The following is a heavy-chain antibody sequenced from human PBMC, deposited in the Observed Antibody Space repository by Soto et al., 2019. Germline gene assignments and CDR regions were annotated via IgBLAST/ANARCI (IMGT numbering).Heavy chain of an antibody. CDR2: MDPDSGKT. CDR3: AIQHDDYWGGFHLFDP. Sequence: QVQLVQSGAEVKKPGASVKVSCKASGYTFTSHKINWVRQATGQGLEWMGWMDPDSGKTAYVQKFQGRVTMTRNSSIGTAYLELNSLRSEDTAMYYCAIQHDDYWGGFHLFDPWGQGTLVNVSS. CDR1: GYTFTSHK. V-gene: IGHV1-8*01. J-gene: IGHJ5*02. D-gene: IGHD3-3*01.